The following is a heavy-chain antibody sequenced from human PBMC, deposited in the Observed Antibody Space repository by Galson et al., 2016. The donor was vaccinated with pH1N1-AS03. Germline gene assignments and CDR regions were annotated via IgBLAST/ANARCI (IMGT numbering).Heavy chain of an antibody. CDR2: INSNSGDT. Sequence: SVKVSCKASGDSFSGYYMHWVRQAPGQGLEWMGWINSNSGDTKYAQKFQGRVTTTRDTSIRTVYMDLSGLRFDDTALYYCARDRDYYGSGSYYNGVIGSFDYWGQGTLVTVSS. CDR3: ARDRDYYGSGSYYNGVIGSFDY. D-gene: IGHD3-10*01. V-gene: IGHV1-2*02. CDR1: GDSFSGYY. J-gene: IGHJ4*02.